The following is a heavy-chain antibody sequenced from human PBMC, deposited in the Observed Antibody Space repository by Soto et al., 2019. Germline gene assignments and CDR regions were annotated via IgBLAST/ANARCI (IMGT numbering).Heavy chain of an antibody. Sequence: EVQLVESGGGLVQPGGSLRLSCTASGLTFSSYGMNWVRHAPGKGLEWVSSISSSSRTTYYAYSVKGRFTISRDNAKNSLYLQMNSLRDQATAVYYCSREISVAVGHFDYWGQGTLVTVSS. CDR2: ISSSSRTT. V-gene: IGHV3-48*02. CDR1: GLTFSSYG. J-gene: IGHJ4*02. D-gene: IGHD6-19*01. CDR3: SREISVAVGHFDY.